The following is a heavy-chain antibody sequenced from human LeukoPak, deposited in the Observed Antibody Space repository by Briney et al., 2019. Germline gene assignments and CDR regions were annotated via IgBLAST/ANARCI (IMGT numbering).Heavy chain of an antibody. Sequence: PGGSLRLSCAASGFPLRNYAMHWVRQGPGKGLEWVAVVSYDGTNKLYADSVKGRFTISRDNSKNTLYLQMNSLRPEDTSVYYCATNGGSLVYYFDYWGQGTLVTVSS. V-gene: IGHV3-30-3*01. CDR1: GFPLRNYA. J-gene: IGHJ4*02. CDR2: VSYDGTNK. D-gene: IGHD3-16*01. CDR3: ATNGGSLVYYFDY.